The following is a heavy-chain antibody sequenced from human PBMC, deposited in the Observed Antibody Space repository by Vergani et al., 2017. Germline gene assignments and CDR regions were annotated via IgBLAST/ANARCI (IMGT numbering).Heavy chain of an antibody. CDR3: AGRHSSGYYFDY. CDR2: ISGSGGST. Sequence: EVQLLESGGGLVQPGGSLRLSCAAYGFTFSSYAMSWVRQAPGKGRGWGSAISGSGGSTYYADSVKGRFTISRDNSKNTLYLQMNSLRAEDTAVYYCAGRHSSGYYFDYWGQGTLVTVSS. CDR1: GFTFSSYA. D-gene: IGHD6-19*01. J-gene: IGHJ4*02. V-gene: IGHV3-23*01.